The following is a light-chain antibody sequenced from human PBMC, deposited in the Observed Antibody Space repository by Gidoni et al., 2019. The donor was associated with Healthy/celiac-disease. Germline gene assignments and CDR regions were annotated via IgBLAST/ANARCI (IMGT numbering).Light chain of an antibody. CDR1: QDISNY. CDR3: QQYDNLPWT. CDR2: DAS. V-gene: IGKV1-33*01. J-gene: IGKJ1*01. Sequence: DIQMTQSPSSLSASVGYRVTITCQASQDISNYLNWYQQKPGKAPKLLIYDASNLETGVPSRFSGSGSGTEFTFTISSLQPEDIATYYCQQYDNLPWTFGQGTKVEIK.